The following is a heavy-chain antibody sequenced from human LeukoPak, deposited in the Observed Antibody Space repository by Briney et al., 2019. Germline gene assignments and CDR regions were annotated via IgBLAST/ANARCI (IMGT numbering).Heavy chain of an antibody. Sequence: GGSLRLSCAASGFTFSSYWMSWVRQAPGKGLEWVANIKQDGSEKYYVDSVKGRFTISRDNAKNSLYLQMNSLRAEDTAVYYCARDPGIQLLPHFDYGGQGPLVTVSS. CDR1: GFTFSSYW. V-gene: IGHV3-7*01. CDR3: ARDPGIQLLPHFDY. J-gene: IGHJ4*02. CDR2: IKQDGSEK. D-gene: IGHD5-18*01.